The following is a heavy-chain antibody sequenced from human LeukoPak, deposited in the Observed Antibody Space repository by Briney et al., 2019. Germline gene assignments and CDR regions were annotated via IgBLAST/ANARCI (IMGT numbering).Heavy chain of an antibody. J-gene: IGHJ4*02. CDR1: GGSISSGSYY. CDR2: IYTSGST. D-gene: IGHD5-24*01. CDR3: ARRQRWLQFWYFDY. Sequence: PSQTLSLTCTVSGGSISSGSYYWSWIRQPAGKGLEWIGRIYTSGSTNYNPSLKSRVTISVDTSKNQFSLKLSSVTAADTAVYYCARRQRWLQFWYFDYWGQGTLVTVSS. V-gene: IGHV4-61*02.